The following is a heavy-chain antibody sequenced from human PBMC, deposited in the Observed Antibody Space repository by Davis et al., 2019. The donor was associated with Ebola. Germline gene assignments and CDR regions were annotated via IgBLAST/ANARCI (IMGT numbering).Heavy chain of an antibody. CDR3: AKSATTWELLREFDY. V-gene: IGHV3-21*04. CDR2: ISSSSSYI. Sequence: GESLKISCAASGFTFSSYSMNWVRQAPGKGLEWVSSISSSSSYIYYADSVKGRFTIFRDNAKNSLYLQMNSLRAEDTALYYCAKSATTWELLREFDYWGQGTLVTVSS. J-gene: IGHJ4*02. CDR1: GFTFSSYS. D-gene: IGHD1-26*01.